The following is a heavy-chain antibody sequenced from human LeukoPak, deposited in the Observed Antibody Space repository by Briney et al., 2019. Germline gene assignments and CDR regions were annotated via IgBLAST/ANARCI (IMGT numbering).Heavy chain of an antibody. CDR2: LYGSGETT. J-gene: IGHJ3*02. Sequence: GGSLRLSCAASGFTFSSYAMSWARQAPGKGLEWVSALYGSGETTYYADSVKGRFTVSRDNSKNTLYLQMNSLRAEDTAVYYCARDSTVVTRARAFDIWGQGTMVTVSS. D-gene: IGHD4-23*01. CDR3: ARDSTVVTRARAFDI. CDR1: GFTFSSYA. V-gene: IGHV3-23*01.